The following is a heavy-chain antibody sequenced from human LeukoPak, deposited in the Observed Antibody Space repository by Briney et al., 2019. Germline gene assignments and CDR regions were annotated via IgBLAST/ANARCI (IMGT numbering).Heavy chain of an antibody. CDR1: GFTFSSFG. V-gene: IGHV3-23*01. D-gene: IGHD3-22*01. Sequence: GSLRLSCAASGFTFSSFGMSWVRQAPGKGLEWVSAISSTGGTAYYADSVKGRFTISRDNSKNTLYLQMNSLRAEDTAVYYCAKDAMNYYYDSSGYMYYYYYMDVWGKGTTVTISS. CDR3: AKDAMNYYYDSSGYMYYYYYMDV. CDR2: ISSTGGTA. J-gene: IGHJ6*03.